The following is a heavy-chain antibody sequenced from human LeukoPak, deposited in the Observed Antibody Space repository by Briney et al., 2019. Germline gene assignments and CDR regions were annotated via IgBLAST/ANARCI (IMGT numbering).Heavy chain of an antibody. CDR1: GYTFTCYY. CDR3: ARERRSRIHWSAFDI. CDR2: INPNSGGT. J-gene: IGHJ3*02. D-gene: IGHD6-13*01. Sequence: ASVKVSCKASGYTFTCYYMHWVRQAPGQGLDWMGWINPNSGGTNCAQKFQGRVTMTRDTSISTAYMELSRLRSDDTAVYYCARERRSRIHWSAFDIWGQGTMVTVSS. V-gene: IGHV1-2*02.